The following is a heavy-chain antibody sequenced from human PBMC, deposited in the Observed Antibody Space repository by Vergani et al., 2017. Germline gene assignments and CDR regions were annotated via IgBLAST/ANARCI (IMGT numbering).Heavy chain of an antibody. Sequence: QLQLQESGPGLVKPSETLSLTCTVSGVSIGSNSYYWGWIRQPPGKGLEWIGTIYYTGTTYYNEAHKSRLTISVDTSKNQFSLKLSSVTAADTAVYYCAREHTVTRAFDYWGQGTLVTVSS. CDR3: AREHTVTRAFDY. D-gene: IGHD4-17*01. J-gene: IGHJ4*02. V-gene: IGHV4-39*07. CDR1: GVSIGSNSYY. CDR2: IYYTGTT.